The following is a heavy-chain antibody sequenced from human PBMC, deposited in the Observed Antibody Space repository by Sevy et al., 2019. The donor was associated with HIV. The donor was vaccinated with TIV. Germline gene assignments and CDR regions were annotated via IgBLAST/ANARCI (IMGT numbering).Heavy chain of an antibody. Sequence: GGSLRLSCAASGFTFSDYTIHWVRQVPGKGLEWVAVISYDGSRTSYADSVKGRFTISRDNSKNTLFLQMNSLRVADTAVYYCTRVRGLLGWFDSWGQGTLVTVSS. J-gene: IGHJ5*01. CDR2: ISYDGSRT. CDR3: TRVRGLLGWFDS. V-gene: IGHV3-30*04. CDR1: GFTFSDYT. D-gene: IGHD3-10*01.